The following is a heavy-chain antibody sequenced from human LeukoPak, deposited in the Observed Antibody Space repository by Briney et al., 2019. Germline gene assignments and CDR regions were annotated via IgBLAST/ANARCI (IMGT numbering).Heavy chain of an antibody. V-gene: IGHV3-30*02. CDR1: GFIFNNYG. CDR2: IRYDGTNK. D-gene: IGHD3-22*01. J-gene: IGHJ4*02. Sequence: GGSLRLSCAASGFIFNNYGMHWVRQAPGKGLEWVAFIRYDGTNKYYAASVKGRFTISRDNSKNTLSLQMHSLRVEDPAVYYCVGGDYYDSSGYSQFDYWGQGTLVTVSS. CDR3: VGGDYYDSSGYSQFDY.